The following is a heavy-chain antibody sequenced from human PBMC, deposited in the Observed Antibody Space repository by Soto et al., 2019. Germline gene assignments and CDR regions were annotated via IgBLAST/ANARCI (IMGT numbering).Heavy chain of an antibody. CDR3: AKEQGSSWYEIDY. D-gene: IGHD6-13*01. CDR2: ISGSGGIT. V-gene: IGHV3-23*01. CDR1: GFTFSNYA. J-gene: IGHJ4*02. Sequence: EGQLLESGGGLVQPGGSLRLSCAASGFTFSNYAVTLVRQAPGRGLEWVSTISGSGGITYYADSVKGRFTISRYNSKNSLYLQMNRLRAEDTAVYYCAKEQGSSWYEIDYWGQGTLVTVSS.